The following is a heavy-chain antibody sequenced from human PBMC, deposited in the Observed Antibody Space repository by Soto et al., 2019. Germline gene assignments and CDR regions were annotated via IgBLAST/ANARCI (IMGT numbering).Heavy chain of an antibody. Sequence: ASVKVSCKASGYTFTSYGISWVRQAPGQGLEWMGWISAYNGNTNYAQKLQGRVTMTTDTSTSTAYMELRSLRSDDTAVYYCASCGSYYDGYYYYGMDVWGQGTTVTVSS. CDR2: ISAYNGNT. D-gene: IGHD1-26*01. CDR3: ASCGSYYDGYYYYGMDV. J-gene: IGHJ6*02. V-gene: IGHV1-18*01. CDR1: GYTFTSYG.